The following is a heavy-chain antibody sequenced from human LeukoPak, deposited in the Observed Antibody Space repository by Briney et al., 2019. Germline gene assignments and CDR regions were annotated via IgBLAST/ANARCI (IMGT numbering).Heavy chain of an antibody. CDR2: IYYSGST. D-gene: IGHD2-15*01. V-gene: IGHV4-39*01. CDR1: GGSISSSSYY. Sequence: PSETLSLTCTVSGGSISSSSYYWGWIRQPPGKGLEWIGSIYYSGSTYYNPSLKSRVTISVDTSKNQFSLKLSSVTAADTAMYYCARPGGYCSGGSCSDAFDIWGQGTMVTVSS. J-gene: IGHJ3*02. CDR3: ARPGGYCSGGSCSDAFDI.